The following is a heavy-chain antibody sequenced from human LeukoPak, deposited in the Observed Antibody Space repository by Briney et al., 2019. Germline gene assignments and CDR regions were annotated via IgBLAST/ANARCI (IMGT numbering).Heavy chain of an antibody. J-gene: IGHJ6*03. V-gene: IGHV1-46*01. D-gene: IGHD6-25*01. CDR3: ARDSGYDYYM. Sequence: ASVKISCKASGYTSTSYYMHWLRHAPGQGLEWMGIINPSGGSTSYAQKCQGRDSMTREPCTSTVYMELIRLQSGDTVGDYDARDSGYDYYM. CDR2: INPSGGST. CDR1: GYTSTSYY.